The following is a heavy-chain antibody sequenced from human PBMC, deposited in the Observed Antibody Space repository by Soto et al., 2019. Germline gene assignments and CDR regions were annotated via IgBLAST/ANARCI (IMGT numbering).Heavy chain of an antibody. J-gene: IGHJ6*02. D-gene: IGHD3-3*01. Sequence: QMQLVQSGPEVKKPGTSVKVSCKASGFTFTTSAVQWVRQARGQRLEWVGWIVVGSGNTNYAQKFQERVTIARDMSTSTAYMELSSLRSEDTAVYYCAAESPVLRFLEWAYYYYYAMDVWGQGTTVTVSS. V-gene: IGHV1-58*01. CDR2: IVVGSGNT. CDR3: AAESPVLRFLEWAYYYYYAMDV. CDR1: GFTFTTSA.